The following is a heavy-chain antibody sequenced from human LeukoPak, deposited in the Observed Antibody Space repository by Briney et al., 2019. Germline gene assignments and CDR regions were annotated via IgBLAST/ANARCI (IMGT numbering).Heavy chain of an antibody. CDR2: ISERGDS. J-gene: IGHJ3*01. CDR1: GGAISTYS. D-gene: IGHD2-21*01. CDR3: ARSKDILLGDSDAFDL. V-gene: IGHV4-59*01. Sequence: PSETLSLTCPVSGGAISTYSWSWIRQPPGNVLEWIGYISERGDSNSNPSLKSRVTMSVDTSKNQFSLKLSSVTAADTAVYYCARSKDILLGDSDAFDLWGRGTTVTVSS.